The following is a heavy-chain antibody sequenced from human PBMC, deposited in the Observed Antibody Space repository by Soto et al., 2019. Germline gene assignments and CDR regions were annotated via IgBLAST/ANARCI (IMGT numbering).Heavy chain of an antibody. J-gene: IGHJ6*02. Sequence: PGGSLRLSCAASGFTFSSYAMSWVRQAPGKGLEWVSAISGSGGSTYYADSVKGRFTISRDNSKNTLYLQMNSLRAEDTAVYYCAKDRIADSRLGNYYYGMDVWGQGTTVTVSS. V-gene: IGHV3-23*01. CDR3: AKDRIADSRLGNYYYGMDV. CDR1: GFTFSSYA. CDR2: ISGSGGST. D-gene: IGHD6-13*01.